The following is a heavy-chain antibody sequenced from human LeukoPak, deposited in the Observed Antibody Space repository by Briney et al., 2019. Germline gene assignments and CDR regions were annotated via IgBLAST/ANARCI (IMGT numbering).Heavy chain of an antibody. V-gene: IGHV5-51*01. D-gene: IGHD2-2*01. J-gene: IGHJ6*02. CDR3: ARADCSTTPCYARDYYGMDV. CDR2: IYPGDSDT. CDR1: GYSFTNYW. Sequence: KPGESLKISCKGSGYSFTNYWIGWVRQMPGKGLEWMGVIYPGDSDTRYGPSFQGQVTISADKSISTAYLQRSSLKASDTAIYYCARADCSTTPCYARDYYGMDVWGQGTTVTVSS.